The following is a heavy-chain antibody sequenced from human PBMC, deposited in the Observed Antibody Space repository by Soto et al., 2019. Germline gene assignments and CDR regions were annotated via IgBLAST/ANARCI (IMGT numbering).Heavy chain of an antibody. J-gene: IGHJ4*02. CDR2: IYHSGST. CDR1: GGSISSGGYS. CDR3: ARVPPHA. V-gene: IGHV4-30-2*01. D-gene: IGHD3-16*01. Sequence: QLQLQESGSGLVKPSQTLSLTCAVSGGSISSGGYSWSWIRQPPGKGLEWIGYIYHSGSTYYNPSLKPRATVSVDRSKNPFSLTLSSVTAAVTAVASCARVPPHAWGQGTLVTVSS.